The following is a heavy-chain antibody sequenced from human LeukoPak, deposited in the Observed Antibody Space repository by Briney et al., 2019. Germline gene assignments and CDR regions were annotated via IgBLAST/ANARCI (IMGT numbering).Heavy chain of an antibody. CDR2: IRYDGSNK. J-gene: IGHJ4*02. Sequence: GGSLRLSCAASGFTFSSYGMHWVRQAPGKGLEWVAFIRYDGSNKYYADSVKGRFTISRDNSKNTLYLQTNSLRAEDTAVYYCAKAPVLVVVTAIPYYFDYWGQGTLVTVSS. V-gene: IGHV3-30*02. D-gene: IGHD2-21*02. CDR1: GFTFSSYG. CDR3: AKAPVLVVVTAIPYYFDY.